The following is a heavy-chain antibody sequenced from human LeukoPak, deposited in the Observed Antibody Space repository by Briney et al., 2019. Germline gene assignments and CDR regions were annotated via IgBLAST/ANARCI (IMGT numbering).Heavy chain of an antibody. D-gene: IGHD1-1*01. CDR3: ARDHNWGFDY. J-gene: IGHJ4*02. V-gene: IGHV3-48*01. CDR2: VTLNGRSV. CDR1: GFTFSTYT. Sequence: GGSLRLPCAAFGFTFSTYTLNWVRQAPGKGLEWLSYVTLNGRSVHYADSVKGRFTISRDNAKNSLYLQMNSLRVEDTAVYYCARDHNWGFDYWGQGTLVTVSS.